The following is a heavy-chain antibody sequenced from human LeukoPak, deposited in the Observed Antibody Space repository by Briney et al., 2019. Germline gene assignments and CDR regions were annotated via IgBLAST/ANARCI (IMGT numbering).Heavy chain of an antibody. D-gene: IGHD3-16*02. J-gene: IGHJ5*02. V-gene: IGHV1-2*02. CDR3: ARANGSRAADYVWGSYRYCWFDP. Sequence: ASVKVSCKASGYTFTGYYMHWVRQAPGQGLEWMGWINPNSGGTNYAQKFQGRVTMTRDTSISTAYMELSRLRSDDTAVYYCARANGSRAADYVWGSYRYCWFDPWGQGTLVTVSS. CDR2: INPNSGGT. CDR1: GYTFTGYY.